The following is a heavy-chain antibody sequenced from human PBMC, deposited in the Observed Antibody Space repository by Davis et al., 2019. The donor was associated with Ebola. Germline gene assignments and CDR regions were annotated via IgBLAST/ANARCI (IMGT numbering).Heavy chain of an antibody. V-gene: IGHV4-59*08. CDR2: IYYTGSA. CDR3: ARQYDSSGNPLDY. J-gene: IGHJ4*02. Sequence: MPSESLSLSCTVSGGSISSYYWSWIRQAPGKGLEWIGYIYYTGSAYYNPSLKSRVTILLAMSKKQFSLKLSSVTAADTAVYYCARQYDSSGNPLDYWGQGTLVTVSS. CDR1: GGSISSYY. D-gene: IGHD3-22*01.